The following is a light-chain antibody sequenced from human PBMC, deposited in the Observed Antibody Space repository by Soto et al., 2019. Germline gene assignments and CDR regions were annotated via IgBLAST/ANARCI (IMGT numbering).Light chain of an antibody. Sequence: VLTQSPATLSLSPGERATLSCGASQSVSSYLAWYQQKPGQAPRLLIYDASNRATGIPSRFSGSGSGTDFTLTISSLEPEDFAVYYCQQRSNWPTFGQGTKVDIK. V-gene: IGKV3-11*01. J-gene: IGKJ1*01. CDR3: QQRSNWPT. CDR2: DAS. CDR1: QSVSSY.